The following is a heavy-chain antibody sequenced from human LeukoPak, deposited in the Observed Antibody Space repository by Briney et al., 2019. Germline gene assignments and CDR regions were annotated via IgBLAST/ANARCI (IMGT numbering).Heavy chain of an antibody. D-gene: IGHD1-26*01. V-gene: IGHV4-59*01. J-gene: IGHJ5*02. CDR1: GGSISSYY. Sequence: SETLSLTCTVSGGSISSYYWSWIRQPPGKGLEWIGYIYYSGSTNYNPSLKSRVTISVVTSKNQFSLKLSSVTAADTAVYYCARDQVGPFDPWGQGTLVTVSS. CDR3: ARDQVGPFDP. CDR2: IYYSGST.